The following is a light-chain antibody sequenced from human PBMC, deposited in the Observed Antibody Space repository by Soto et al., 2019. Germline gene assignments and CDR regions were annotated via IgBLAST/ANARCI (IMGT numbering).Light chain of an antibody. Sequence: DIQMTQSPSTLSGSGGDRVTITCRASQTIISWLSWYQQKPGKAPKLLIYKASTLKSGVPSRFSGSGSGTEFTLTISSLQPDDFATYYCQHDNSYSEAFGQGTKV. CDR2: KAS. V-gene: IGKV1-5*03. CDR1: QTIISW. CDR3: QHDNSYSEA. J-gene: IGKJ1*01.